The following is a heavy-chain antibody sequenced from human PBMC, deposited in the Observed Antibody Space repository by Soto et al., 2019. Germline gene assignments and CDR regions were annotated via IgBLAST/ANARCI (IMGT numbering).Heavy chain of an antibody. V-gene: IGHV4-34*01. Sequence: SETLSLTCAVYGGSFSGFYWSWIRQPPGKGLEWIGEINHSGSTNYNPSLKSRVTISVDTSKNQFSLKLSSVTAADTAVYYCARGYYYSSGSDPTAYYYGMDVWGQGTTVTVSS. CDR1: GGSFSGFY. J-gene: IGHJ6*02. CDR2: INHSGST. D-gene: IGHD3-10*01. CDR3: ARGYYYSSGSDPTAYYYGMDV.